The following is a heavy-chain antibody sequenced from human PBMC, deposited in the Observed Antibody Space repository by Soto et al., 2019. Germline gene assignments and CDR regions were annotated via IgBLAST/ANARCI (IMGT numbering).Heavy chain of an antibody. CDR1: GFTFSDYY. D-gene: IGHD2-2*01. Sequence: QEQLVESGGGLVKPGGSLRLSCAASGFTFSDYYMSWIRQAPGKGLEWISYISSSGTCIGYADSVKGRFTISRDNAKTLWYLKMISLSAVETAVSYCASGDGVGVPCASWGQGTLATVSS. CDR3: ASGDGVGVPCAS. V-gene: IGHV3-11*01. J-gene: IGHJ4*02. CDR2: ISSSGTCI.